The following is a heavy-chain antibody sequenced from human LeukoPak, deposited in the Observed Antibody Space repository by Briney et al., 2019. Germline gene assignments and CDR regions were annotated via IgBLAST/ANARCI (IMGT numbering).Heavy chain of an antibody. CDR3: GVNYYYDSSGSERPEYFQH. D-gene: IGHD3-22*01. J-gene: IGHJ1*01. V-gene: IGHV4-59*01. Sequence: PSETLSLTCTVSGGSISSYYWSWIRQPPGKGLEWIGYIYYSGSTNYNPSLKSRVTISVDTSKNQFSLKLSSVTAADTAVYYCGVNYYYDSSGSERPEYFQHWGQGTLVTVSS. CDR1: GGSISSYY. CDR2: IYYSGST.